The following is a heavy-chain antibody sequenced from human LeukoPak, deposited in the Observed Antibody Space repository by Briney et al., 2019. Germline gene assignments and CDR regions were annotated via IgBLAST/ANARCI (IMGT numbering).Heavy chain of an antibody. CDR1: GGSFSGYY. CDR3: ARSSYGDLNWFDP. Sequence: SETLSLTCAVYGGSFSGYYWSWIRQPPGKGLEWIGEINHSGSTNYNPSLKSRVTISVDTSKNQFSLKLSSVTAADTAVYYCARSSYGDLNWFDPWGQGTLVTVSS. J-gene: IGHJ5*02. V-gene: IGHV4-34*01. CDR2: INHSGST. D-gene: IGHD4-17*01.